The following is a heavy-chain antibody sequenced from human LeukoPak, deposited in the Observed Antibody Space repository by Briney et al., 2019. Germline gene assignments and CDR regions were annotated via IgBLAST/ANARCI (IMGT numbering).Heavy chain of an antibody. D-gene: IGHD3-22*01. Sequence: SETLSLTCAVYGGSFSSYYWGWIRQPPGKGLEWIGSIYYSGSTYYNPSLKSRVTISVDTSKNQFSLKLSSVTAADTAVYYCASYDKWGQGTLVTVSS. CDR2: IYYSGST. J-gene: IGHJ4*02. V-gene: IGHV4-39*01. CDR3: ASYDK. CDR1: GGSFSSYY.